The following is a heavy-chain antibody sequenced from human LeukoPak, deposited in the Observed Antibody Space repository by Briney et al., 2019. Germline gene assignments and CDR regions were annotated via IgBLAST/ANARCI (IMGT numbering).Heavy chain of an antibody. D-gene: IGHD6-19*01. CDR1: GHTFTSYG. V-gene: IGHV1-18*01. J-gene: IGHJ4*02. CDR2: ISAYNGNT. CDR3: ARDLGIAVAGTSGY. Sequence: RASVKVSCKASGHTFTSYGISWVRQAPGQGLEWMGWISAYNGNTNYAQKLQGRVTMTTDTSTRTAYMELRSLRSDDTAVYYCARDLGIAVAGTSGYWGQGTLVTVSS.